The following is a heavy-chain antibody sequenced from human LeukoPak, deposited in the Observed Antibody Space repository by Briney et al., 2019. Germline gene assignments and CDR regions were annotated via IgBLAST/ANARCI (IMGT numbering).Heavy chain of an antibody. CDR2: IYYSGST. D-gene: IGHD3-22*01. J-gene: IGHJ4*02. CDR1: GASITSYY. CDR3: ARYVTRYYYDSSGYGLDY. V-gene: IGHV4-59*01. Sequence: SETLSLTCTVSGASITSYYWSWLRQPPGKGLEWIGYIYYSGSTSYNASLRSRVTISVDTSKNHLSLKLSSVTAADTAVYYCARYVTRYYYDSSGYGLDYWGQGTLVTVSS.